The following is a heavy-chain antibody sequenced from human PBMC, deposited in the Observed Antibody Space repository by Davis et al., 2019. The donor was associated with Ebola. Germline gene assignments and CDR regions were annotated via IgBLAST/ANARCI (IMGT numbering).Heavy chain of an antibody. CDR1: GYTFTSYG. V-gene: IGHV1-18*04. Sequence: ASVKVSCKAFGYTFTSYGITWVRQAPGQGLEWMGWINPHNGNTNYAQNVQGRVTMTTDTSTSTAYMEVGSLRSDDTAVYYCARAQFPTTSDHWGQGTLVTVSS. J-gene: IGHJ4*02. CDR3: ARAQFPTTSDH. D-gene: IGHD1-1*01. CDR2: INPHNGNT.